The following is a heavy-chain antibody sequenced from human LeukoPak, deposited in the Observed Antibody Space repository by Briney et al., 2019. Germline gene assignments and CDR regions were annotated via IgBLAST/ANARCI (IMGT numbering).Heavy chain of an antibody. CDR1: GFTFSSYA. Sequence: PGGSLRLSCAASGFTFSSYAMHWVRQAPGKGLEWVAVISYDGSNKYYADSVKGRFTISRDNSKNTLYLQMNSLRAEDTAVYYCAKVSDPYCSGGSCYGYYFDYWGQGTLVTVSS. J-gene: IGHJ4*02. CDR3: AKVSDPYCSGGSCYGYYFDY. CDR2: ISYDGSNK. V-gene: IGHV3-30-3*01. D-gene: IGHD2-15*01.